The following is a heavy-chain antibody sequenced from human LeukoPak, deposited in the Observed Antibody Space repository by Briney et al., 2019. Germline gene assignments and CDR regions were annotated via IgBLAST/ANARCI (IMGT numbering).Heavy chain of an antibody. J-gene: IGHJ3*01. CDR3: ARVQLLSDDVFNV. Sequence: ASVKVSCRASGYIFTDLYIHWPRQAPGQGLEYMGRINPNSGGTNYAQEFQGRVTMTRDTSISTTYMELNSLTSDDTAVYYCARVQLLSDDVFNVWGQGTMVTVSS. CDR1: GYIFTDLY. CDR2: INPNSGGT. D-gene: IGHD3-10*01. V-gene: IGHV1-2*02.